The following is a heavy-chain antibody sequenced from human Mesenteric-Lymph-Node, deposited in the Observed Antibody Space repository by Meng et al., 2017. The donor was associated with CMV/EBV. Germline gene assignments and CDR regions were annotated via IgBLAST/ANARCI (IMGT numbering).Heavy chain of an antibody. V-gene: IGHV5-51*01. J-gene: IGHJ4*02. Sequence: GESLKISCKGSGYSFTNYWIGWVRQMPGKGLEWMGIIYPGDSDTTYSPSFQGQVTISADKSISTAYLQWSRLKASDTAMYYCARIRRWSAAGGGLLDYWGQGTLVTVSS. CDR2: IYPGDSDT. CDR1: GYSFTNYW. D-gene: IGHD3-3*01. CDR3: ARIRRWSAAGGGLLDY.